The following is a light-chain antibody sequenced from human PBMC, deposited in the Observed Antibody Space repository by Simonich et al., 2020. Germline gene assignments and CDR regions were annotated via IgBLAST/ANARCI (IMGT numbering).Light chain of an antibody. V-gene: IGLV2-14*02. CDR1: SSDVGSYNL. CDR3: SSYTSSSWV. J-gene: IGLJ3*02. Sequence: QSALTQPASVSGSPGQSITISCTGTSSDVGSYNLVSWYQQHPGKAPKLMIYEGSTRPSGVSNRFSGSKSGNTASLTISGLQAEDEADYYCSSYTSSSWVFGGGTKLTVL. CDR2: EGS.